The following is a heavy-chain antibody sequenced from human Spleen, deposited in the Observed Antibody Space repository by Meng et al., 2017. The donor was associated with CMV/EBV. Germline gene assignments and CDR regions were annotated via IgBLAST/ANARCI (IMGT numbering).Heavy chain of an antibody. Sequence: GGSLRLSCAASGFTVSSNYMSWVRQAPGKGLEWVSVIYSGGSTYYADSVKGRFTISRDNANNSLYLQMDSLRAEDTAVYYCLVGAIGDWFDPWGQGTLVTVSS. D-gene: IGHD1-26*01. J-gene: IGHJ5*02. CDR2: IYSGGST. CDR1: GFTVSSNY. V-gene: IGHV3-53*01. CDR3: LVGAIGDWFDP.